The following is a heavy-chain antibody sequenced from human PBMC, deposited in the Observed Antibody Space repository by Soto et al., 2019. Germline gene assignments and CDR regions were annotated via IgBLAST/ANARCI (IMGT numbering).Heavy chain of an antibody. CDR2: IIPIFGTA. CDR3: ARELAPTRGNWFDP. J-gene: IGHJ5*02. V-gene: IGHV1-69*06. D-gene: IGHD6-13*01. Sequence: QVQLVQSGAEVKKPGSSVKVSCKASGGTFSSYAISWVRQAPGQGLEWMGGIIPIFGTANYAQKSQSRVTITADKSTSTAYMELSSLSSEDTAVYYCARELAPTRGNWFDPWGQGTLVTVSS. CDR1: GGTFSSYA.